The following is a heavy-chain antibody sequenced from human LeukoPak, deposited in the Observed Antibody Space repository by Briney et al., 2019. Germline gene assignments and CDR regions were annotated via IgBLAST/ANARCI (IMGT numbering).Heavy chain of an antibody. CDR3: VRLRGELMDGLDF. CDR2: IYAGDSDT. J-gene: IGHJ4*02. V-gene: IGHV5-51*01. Sequence: LGESLKISCKASGDSFSTYWIAWVRPMPGKGLEWMGVIYAGDSDTRYSPSFQGQVTISADKSLNTAYVQWSNLKASDTAMYYCVRLRGELMDGLDFWGQGTLVTVSS. D-gene: IGHD2-8*01. CDR1: GDSFSTYW.